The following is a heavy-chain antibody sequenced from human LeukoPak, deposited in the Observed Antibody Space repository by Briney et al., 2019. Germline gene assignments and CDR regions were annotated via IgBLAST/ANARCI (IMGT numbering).Heavy chain of an antibody. D-gene: IGHD6-6*01. CDR3: ARDPQARYSSSFDY. J-gene: IGHJ4*02. Sequence: GRSLRLSCAASGFTFSSYAMHWVRQAPGKGLEWVAVISYDGSNKYYADSVKGRFTISRDNFKNTLYLQMNSLRAEDTAVYYCARDPQARYSSSFDYWGQGTLVTVSS. V-gene: IGHV3-30-3*01. CDR2: ISYDGSNK. CDR1: GFTFSSYA.